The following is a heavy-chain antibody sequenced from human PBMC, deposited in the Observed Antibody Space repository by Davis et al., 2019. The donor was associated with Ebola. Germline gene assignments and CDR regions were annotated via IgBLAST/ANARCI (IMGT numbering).Heavy chain of an antibody. Sequence: SETLSLTCTVSGGSISSSSYYWGWIRQPPGKGLEWIGSIYYSGSTYYNPSLKSRVTISVDKSKNQFSLKLSSVTAADTAVYYCARGKAAAWAYYYGMDVWGQGTTVTVSS. CDR3: ARGKAAAWAYYYGMDV. CDR2: IYYSGST. CDR1: GGSISSSSYY. D-gene: IGHD6-13*01. J-gene: IGHJ6*02. V-gene: IGHV4-39*07.